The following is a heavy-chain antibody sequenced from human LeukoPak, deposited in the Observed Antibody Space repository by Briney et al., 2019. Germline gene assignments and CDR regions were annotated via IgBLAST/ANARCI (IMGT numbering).Heavy chain of an antibody. D-gene: IGHD3-22*01. CDR2: IYHSGST. CDR1: GGSISSGGYS. CDR3: ARVAPVAFYYDSSGYSGGFDY. V-gene: IGHV4-30-2*01. Sequence: SETLSLTCAVSGGSISSGGYSWSWIRQPPGKGLEWIGYIYHSGSTYYNPSLKSRVTISVDRSKNQFSLKLSSVTAADTAVYYCARVAPVAFYYDSSGYSGGFDYWGQGTLVTVSS. J-gene: IGHJ4*02.